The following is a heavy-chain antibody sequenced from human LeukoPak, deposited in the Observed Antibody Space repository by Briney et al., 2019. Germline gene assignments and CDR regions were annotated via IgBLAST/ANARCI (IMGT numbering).Heavy chain of an antibody. CDR2: IKEDGSGI. D-gene: IGHD3-10*01. Sequence: GGSLRLSCAASGFNFSTYWMTWVRQVPGKGLEWVANIKEDGSGIYYVDAVKGRFSISRDNAKTSLYLQMNSLSVADTAVYYCVTDQTGRHPYFFDYWGQGILVTVSS. CDR3: VTDQTGRHPYFFDY. V-gene: IGHV3-7*01. J-gene: IGHJ4*02. CDR1: GFNFSTYW.